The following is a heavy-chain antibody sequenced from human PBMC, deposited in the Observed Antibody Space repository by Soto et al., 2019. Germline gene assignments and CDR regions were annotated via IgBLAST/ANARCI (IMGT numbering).Heavy chain of an antibody. D-gene: IGHD3-22*01. V-gene: IGHV3-23*01. CDR2: IIGSGGRT. CDR3: ARDLTLMSTFAREY. Sequence: EVQLLESAGGLVQPGGSLRLSCAASGFTFRNYAMGWVRQAPGKGLEWVSSIIGSGGRTYYADSVTGRCTIARHNTKNMLFRQTNSLRTHDTSIYYCARDLTLMSTFAREYWGQGTLVTVSS. CDR1: GFTFRNYA. J-gene: IGHJ4*02.